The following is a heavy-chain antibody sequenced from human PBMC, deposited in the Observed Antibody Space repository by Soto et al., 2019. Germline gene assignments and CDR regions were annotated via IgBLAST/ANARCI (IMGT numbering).Heavy chain of an antibody. CDR1: GFTFSSYG. Sequence: QVQLVESGGGVVQPGRSLRLSCAASGFTFSSYGMHWVRQAPGKGLEWVAVISYDGGNKYYADSVKGRFTISRDNSKNXLYLQMNSLRAEDTAVYYCAKDLLRARQYYYGMDVWGQGTTVTVSS. CDR3: AKDLLRARQYYYGMDV. CDR2: ISYDGGNK. D-gene: IGHD4-4*01. V-gene: IGHV3-30*18. J-gene: IGHJ6*02.